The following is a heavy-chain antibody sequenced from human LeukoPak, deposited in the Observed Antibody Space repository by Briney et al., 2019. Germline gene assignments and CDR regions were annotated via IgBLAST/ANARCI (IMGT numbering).Heavy chain of an antibody. CDR2: ISAYNGNT. Sequence: ASVKVSCKASGYTFTSYGISWVRQAPGQGLEWMGWISAYNGNTNYAQKLQGRVTMTTDTSTSTAYMELRSLRSDDMAVYYCARSCDLRDGYNIFDYWGQGTLVTVSS. CDR1: GYTFTSYG. V-gene: IGHV1-18*03. D-gene: IGHD5-24*01. CDR3: ARSCDLRDGYNIFDY. J-gene: IGHJ4*02.